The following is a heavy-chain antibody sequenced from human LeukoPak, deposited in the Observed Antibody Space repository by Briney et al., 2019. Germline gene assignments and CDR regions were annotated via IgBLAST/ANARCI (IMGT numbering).Heavy chain of an antibody. V-gene: IGHV4-38-2*02. CDR2: INHSGST. CDR3: AIWITRAAAAY. D-gene: IGHD6-13*01. J-gene: IGHJ4*02. Sequence: SETLSLTCTVSGYSISSGYYWGWIRQPPGKGLEWIGEINHSGSTNYNPSLKSRVTISVDTSKNQFSLKLSSVTAADTAVYYCAIWITRAAAAYWGQGTLVTVSS. CDR1: GYSISSGYY.